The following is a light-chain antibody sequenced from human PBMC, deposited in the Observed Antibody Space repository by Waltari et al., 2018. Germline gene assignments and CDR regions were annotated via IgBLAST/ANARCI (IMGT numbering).Light chain of an antibody. V-gene: IGLV1-44*01. Sequence: QSVLTQPPSASVTPGQRVTISCSGSSSNIGSNNLNWYQQHPGTAPKLLIYRNNQRPSGVPDRFSGSKSGTSASLAISGLQSEDETDYYCAAWDDSLNGWVFGGGTKLTVL. CDR2: RNN. CDR1: SSNIGSNN. CDR3: AAWDDSLNGWV. J-gene: IGLJ3*02.